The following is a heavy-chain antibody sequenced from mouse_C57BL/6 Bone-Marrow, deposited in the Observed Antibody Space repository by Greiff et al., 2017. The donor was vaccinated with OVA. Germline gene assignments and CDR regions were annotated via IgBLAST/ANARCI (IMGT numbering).Heavy chain of an antibody. CDR1: GFTFSSYA. J-gene: IGHJ2*01. D-gene: IGHD2-4*01. CDR3: TREDYDYDGGFDY. V-gene: IGHV5-9-1*02. CDR2: ISSGGDYI. Sequence: EVKLEESGEGLVKPGGSLKLSCAASGFTFSSYAMSWVRQTPEKRLEWVAYISSGGDYIYYADTVKGRFTISRDNAKNTLYLQKSSLKTEDTAMYYSTREDYDYDGGFDYGGQGTTLTGSS.